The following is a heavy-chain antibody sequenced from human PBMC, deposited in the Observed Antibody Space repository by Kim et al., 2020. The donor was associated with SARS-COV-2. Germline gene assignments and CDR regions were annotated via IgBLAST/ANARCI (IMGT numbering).Heavy chain of an antibody. J-gene: IGHJ4*02. Sequence: ADPVKGRFTISRDNSKNTLYLQMNSLRAEDTAVYYWAKDRYYGSGDSDYWGQGTLVTVSS. CDR3: AKDRYYGSGDSDY. V-gene: IGHV3-23*01. D-gene: IGHD3-10*01.